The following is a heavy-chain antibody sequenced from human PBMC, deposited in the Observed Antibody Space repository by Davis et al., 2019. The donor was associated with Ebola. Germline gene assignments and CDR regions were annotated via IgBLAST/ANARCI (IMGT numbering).Heavy chain of an antibody. Sequence: GESLKISCAASGFIFSDHYMDWVRQAPGKGLEWVSAISGSGGSTYYADSVKGRSTISRDNSKNTLYLQMNSLRAEDTAVYYCAKGSIVVQDIVVVPAAIDPWGQGTLVTVSS. CDR1: GFIFSDHY. V-gene: IGHV3-23*01. CDR3: AKGSIVVQDIVVVPAAIDP. D-gene: IGHD2-2*01. CDR2: ISGSGGST. J-gene: IGHJ5*02.